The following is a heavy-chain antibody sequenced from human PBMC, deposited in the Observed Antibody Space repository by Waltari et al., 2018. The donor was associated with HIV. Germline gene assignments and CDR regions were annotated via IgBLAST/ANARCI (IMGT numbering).Heavy chain of an antibody. V-gene: IGHV3-15*01. Sequence: VQLVESGGGVVKPGGSLRLSCAATGFSFSDVWMSWVRQAPGRGPEWVGRIKSNSDGGTREYGAPVKGRISISRDDSKTTLYLQMNRLKVDDTAVYYCTSEGGLGYYGMDVWGQGTTVIVS. CDR1: GFSFSDVW. CDR3: TSEGGLGYYGMDV. D-gene: IGHD3-16*01. J-gene: IGHJ6*02. CDR2: IKSNSDGGTR.